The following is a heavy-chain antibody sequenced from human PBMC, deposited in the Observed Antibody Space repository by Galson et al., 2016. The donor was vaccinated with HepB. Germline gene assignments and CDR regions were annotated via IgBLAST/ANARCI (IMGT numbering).Heavy chain of an antibody. CDR1: GGSISSSTYY. Sequence: ETMSLTCTVSGGSISSSTYYWAWIRQPPGKGLEWIGSIYYSGSTSYYPSLKSRVTISVDTSKNQFSLNLSSVTAADTAVYYCARHSGVSSVSYQGIDYWGQGTLVTVSS. CDR3: ARHSGVSSVSYQGIDY. J-gene: IGHJ4*02. V-gene: IGHV4-39*01. CDR2: IYYSGST. D-gene: IGHD1-26*01.